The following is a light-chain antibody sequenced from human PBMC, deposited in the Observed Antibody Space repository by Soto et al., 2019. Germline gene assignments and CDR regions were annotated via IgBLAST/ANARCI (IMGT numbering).Light chain of an antibody. CDR1: QSVRSY. CDR3: QQRSAWAGT. Sequence: EIVLTQSPGTLSLSPGERAPLSCRASQSVRSYLAWYQQKPGQAPRLLIYDASNRATGIPARFSGSGSGTDFTLTISSLEPEDFAVYYCQQRSAWAGTFGQGTKVDIK. J-gene: IGKJ1*01. V-gene: IGKV3-11*01. CDR2: DAS.